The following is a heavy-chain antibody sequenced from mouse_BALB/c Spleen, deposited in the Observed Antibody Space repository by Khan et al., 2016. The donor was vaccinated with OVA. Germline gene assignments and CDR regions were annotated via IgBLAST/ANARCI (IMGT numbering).Heavy chain of an antibody. Sequence: QVQLKESGPGLVAPSQSLSITCTISGFSLTNYGVHWVRQPPGKGLEWLVVIWSDGSTTYNSAIKSRLTVTKDNSTSQVFLEMNSLQTDDTAMYFCARQPYYHYNIMDYWGQGTSVTVSS. CDR2: IWSDGST. D-gene: IGHD2-10*01. CDR1: GFSLTNYG. V-gene: IGHV2-6-1*01. J-gene: IGHJ4*01. CDR3: ARQPYYHYNIMDY.